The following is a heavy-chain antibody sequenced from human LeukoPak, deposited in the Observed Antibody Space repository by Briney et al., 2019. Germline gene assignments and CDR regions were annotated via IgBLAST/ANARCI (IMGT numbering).Heavy chain of an antibody. V-gene: IGHV4-59*01. J-gene: IGHJ4*02. CDR3: TRDPSALSGYFES. CDR2: IFDSGST. Sequence: PSETLSLTCTVSGVSISSYYWTWIRQPPGKRLEWIGYIFDSGSTKYNPSLKSRVTISVDTSKNHFSLQLRSVTAADTAVYFCTRDPSALSGYFESCGAGTLV. CDR1: GVSISSYY. D-gene: IGHD2-2*01.